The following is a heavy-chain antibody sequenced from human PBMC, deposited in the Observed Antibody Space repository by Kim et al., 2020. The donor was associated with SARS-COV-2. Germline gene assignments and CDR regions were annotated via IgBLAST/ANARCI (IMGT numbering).Heavy chain of an antibody. D-gene: IGHD3-10*01. V-gene: IGHV4-31*03. CDR1: GGSISSGGYY. Sequence: SETLSLTCTVSGGSISSGGYYWSWIRQHPGKGLEWFGYIYYSGSTYYNPSLKSRVTISVDTAKNQFSLKLSSVTAADTAVYYCARGYGSGSPYGMDVWGQGTTVTGSS. CDR3: ARGYGSGSPYGMDV. J-gene: IGHJ6*02. CDR2: IYYSGST.